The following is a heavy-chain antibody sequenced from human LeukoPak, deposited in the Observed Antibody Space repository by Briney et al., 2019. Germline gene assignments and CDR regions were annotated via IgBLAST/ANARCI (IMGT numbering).Heavy chain of an antibody. Sequence: PSETLSLTCTVSGGSISSYYWNWIRQPAGKGLEWVGRIYTGGSTNYSPSLKIRVTMSVDTSKNQFSLKLSSVTAADTAVYYCAREEMATIDYWGQGTLVTVSS. CDR2: IYTGGST. V-gene: IGHV4-4*07. CDR3: AREEMATIDY. CDR1: GGSISSYY. J-gene: IGHJ4*02. D-gene: IGHD5-24*01.